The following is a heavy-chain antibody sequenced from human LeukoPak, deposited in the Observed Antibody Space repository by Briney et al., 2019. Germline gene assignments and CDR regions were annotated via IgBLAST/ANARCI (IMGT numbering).Heavy chain of an antibody. CDR1: GFTFSSYG. CDR3: AKDSRGVTYYYDSSGYLGVDY. J-gene: IGHJ4*02. CDR2: IRYDGSNK. V-gene: IGHV3-30*02. D-gene: IGHD3-22*01. Sequence: PGGSLRLSCAASGFTFSSYGMHWVRQAPGKGLEWVAFIRYDGSNKYYADSVKGRFTISRDNSKNTLYLQMNSLRAEDTAVYYCAKDSRGVTYYYDSSGYLGVDYWGQGTLVTVSS.